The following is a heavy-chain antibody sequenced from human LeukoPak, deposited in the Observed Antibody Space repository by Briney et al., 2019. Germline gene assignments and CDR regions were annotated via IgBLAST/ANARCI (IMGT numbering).Heavy chain of an antibody. CDR2: INHSGST. CDR3: ASRRQWLVRFDY. V-gene: IGHV4-34*01. Sequence: SETLSFTCAVYGGSFSGYYWSWIRQPPGKGLEWIGEINHSGSTNYNPSLKSRVTISVDTSKNQFSLKLSSVTAADTAVYYCASRRQWLVRFDYWGQGTLVTVSS. J-gene: IGHJ4*02. D-gene: IGHD6-19*01. CDR1: GGSFSGYY.